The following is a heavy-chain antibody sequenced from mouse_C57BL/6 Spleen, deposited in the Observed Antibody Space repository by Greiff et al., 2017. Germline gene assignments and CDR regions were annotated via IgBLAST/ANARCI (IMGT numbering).Heavy chain of an antibody. J-gene: IGHJ3*01. CDR3: AREITTSAWFAY. CDR1: GYSITSGYY. D-gene: IGHD1-1*01. V-gene: IGHV3-6*01. CDR2: ISYDGSN. Sequence: EVKLLESGPGLVKPSQSLSLTCSVTGYSITSGYYWNWIRQFPGNKLEWMGYISYDGSNNYNPSLKNRISITRDTSKNQFFLKLNSVTTEDTATYYCAREITTSAWFAYWGQGTLVTVSA.